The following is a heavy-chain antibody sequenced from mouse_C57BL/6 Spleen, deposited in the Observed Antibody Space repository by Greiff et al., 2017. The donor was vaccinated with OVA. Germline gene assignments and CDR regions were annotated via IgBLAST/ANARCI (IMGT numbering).Heavy chain of an antibody. J-gene: IGHJ4*01. CDR3: ARETNYVSYAMDD. CDR1: GYTFTSYW. CDR2: IHPNSGST. Sequence: QVQLQQPGAELVKPGASVKLSCKASGYTFTSYWMHWVKQRPGQGLEWIGMIHPNSGSTNYNEKFKSKATLTVDKSSSTAYMQLSSLTSEDSAVYYCARETNYVSYAMDDWGQGTSVTVSS. D-gene: IGHD5-5*01. V-gene: IGHV1-64*01.